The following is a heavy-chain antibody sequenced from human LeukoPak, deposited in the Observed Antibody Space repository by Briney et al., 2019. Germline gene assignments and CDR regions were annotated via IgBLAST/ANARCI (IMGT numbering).Heavy chain of an antibody. V-gene: IGHV4-39*07. CDR3: ARDTATSYYYDSSGYYPTPLHDAFDI. CDR1: GGSISSSSYY. J-gene: IGHJ3*02. D-gene: IGHD3-22*01. CDR2: IYYSGST. Sequence: SETLSLTCTVSGGSISSSSYYWGWIRQPPGEGLEWIGRIYYSGSTYYNPSLKSRVTISVDTSKNQFSLKLSSVTAADTAVYYCARDTATSYYYDSSGYYPTPLHDAFDIWGQGTMVTVSS.